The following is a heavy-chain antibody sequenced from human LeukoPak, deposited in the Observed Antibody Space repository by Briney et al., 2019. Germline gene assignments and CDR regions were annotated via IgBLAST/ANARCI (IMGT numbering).Heavy chain of an antibody. CDR2: IIPIFGTA. CDR3: AREQYSSSDLDY. Sequence: SVKVSCXASGGTFSSYAISWVRQAPGQGLEWMGRIIPIFGTANYAQKFQGRVTITTDESTSTAYMELSSLRSEDTAVYCCAREQYSSSDLDYWGQGTLVTVSS. CDR1: GGTFSSYA. D-gene: IGHD6-6*01. J-gene: IGHJ4*02. V-gene: IGHV1-69*05.